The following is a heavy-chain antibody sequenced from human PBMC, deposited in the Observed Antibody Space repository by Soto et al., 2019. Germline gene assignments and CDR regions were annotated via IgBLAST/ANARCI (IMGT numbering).Heavy chain of an antibody. CDR1: GLTVSSNY. D-gene: IGHD3-10*01. V-gene: IGHV3-53*01. CDR2: IYSDGTT. J-gene: IGHJ4*02. CDR3: XRXXXXXSYFSDY. Sequence: EVQLVESGGGLIQPGGSLRLSCAASGLTVSSNYMTWVRQAPGXXLEWVSVIYSDGTTYYADSVKGRFTVSRDNSKNTLYLQMNSLRAEXTXVXXXXRXXXXXSYFSDYWGQGTLVTVSS.